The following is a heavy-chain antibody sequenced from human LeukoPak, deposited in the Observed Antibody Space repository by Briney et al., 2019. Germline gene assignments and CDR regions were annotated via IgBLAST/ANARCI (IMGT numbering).Heavy chain of an antibody. D-gene: IGHD3-22*01. V-gene: IGHV4-34*01. CDR3: AGTYYYDSSGYYYSPTFDY. J-gene: IGHJ4*02. CDR2: INHSGST. Sequence: SETLSLTCAVYGGSFSGYYWSRIRQPPGKGLEWIGEINHSGSTNYNPSLKSRVTISVDTSKNQFSLKLSSVTAADTAVYYCAGTYYYDSSGYYYSPTFDYWGQGTLVTVSS. CDR1: GGSFSGYY.